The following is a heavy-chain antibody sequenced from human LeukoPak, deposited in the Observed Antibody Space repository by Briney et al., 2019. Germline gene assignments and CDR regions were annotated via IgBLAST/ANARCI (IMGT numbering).Heavy chain of an antibody. V-gene: IGHV3-15*07. CDR2: IRSNVDGGTA. Sequence: GGSLRLSCAASGFSFSNAWMNWVRQAPGKGLEWVGRIRSNVDGGTADYNVPVRGRFTISRDDSKSTLFLQMNSLRPEDTAIYYCTRGYTYSAYWGRGTLVAVS. J-gene: IGHJ4*02. CDR1: GFSFSNAW. CDR3: TRGYTYSAY. D-gene: IGHD5-12*01.